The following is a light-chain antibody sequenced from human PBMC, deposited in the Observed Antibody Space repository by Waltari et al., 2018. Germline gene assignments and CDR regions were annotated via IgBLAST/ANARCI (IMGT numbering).Light chain of an antibody. Sequence: DIVMTQCQASLAVSLGERSTINCKSSQSVLYTSNNKNYLAWYQQKPGQPPKLLISWASTRESGVPDRFSGSGSGTDFTLTISSLQAEDVAVYHCQQYYNTPPTFGQGTKVEIK. CDR2: WAS. J-gene: IGKJ1*01. CDR1: QSVLYTSNNKNY. CDR3: QQYYNTPPT. V-gene: IGKV4-1*01.